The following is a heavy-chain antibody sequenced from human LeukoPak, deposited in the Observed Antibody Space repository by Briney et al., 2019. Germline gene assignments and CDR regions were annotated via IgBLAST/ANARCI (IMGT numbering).Heavy chain of an antibody. CDR2: IYHSGST. Sequence: RTSETLSLTCTVSGGSISSGGYYWSWIRQPPGKGLEWIGYIYHSGSTYYNPSLKSRVTISVDRSKNQFSLKLSSVTAADTAVYYCARVLMYYYGSGSRLGDVWGKGTTVTVSS. D-gene: IGHD3-10*01. CDR1: GGSISSGGYY. J-gene: IGHJ6*04. V-gene: IGHV4-30-2*01. CDR3: ARVLMYYYGSGSRLGDV.